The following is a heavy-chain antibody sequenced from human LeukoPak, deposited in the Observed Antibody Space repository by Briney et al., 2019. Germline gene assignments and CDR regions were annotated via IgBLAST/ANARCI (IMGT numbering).Heavy chain of an antibody. CDR3: ARSNLYCSGGSCYSVWLYYYYYYMDV. CDR2: ISSSSSYI. V-gene: IGHV3-21*01. Sequence: PGGSLRLSCVDSGFSFNNNAMTWVRQAKGKGLEWVSSISSSSSYIYYAYSVKGRFTISRDNAKNSLYLQMNSLRAEDTAVYYCARSNLYCSGGSCYSVWLYYYYYYMDVWGKGTTVTVSS. J-gene: IGHJ6*03. D-gene: IGHD2-15*01. CDR1: GFSFNNNA.